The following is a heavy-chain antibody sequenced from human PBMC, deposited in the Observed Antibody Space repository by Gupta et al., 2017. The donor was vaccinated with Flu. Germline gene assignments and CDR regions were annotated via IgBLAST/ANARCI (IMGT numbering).Heavy chain of an antibody. CDR2: ILPVIGTT. CDR3: VRLTPCGVDCDYFQP. CDR1: GDTFSSNT. Sequence: QVQLVQSGAEVKKSGSSVKVSCKASGDTFSSNTFSWVRQAPGQGLEWMGGILPVIGTTNYAQEFQGRVTSTADEATSTDYMEVSSLKSDDTAVYYCVRLTPCGVDCDYFQPWGQGTLVTVPS. D-gene: IGHD2-21*02. J-gene: IGHJ1*01. V-gene: IGHV1-69*01.